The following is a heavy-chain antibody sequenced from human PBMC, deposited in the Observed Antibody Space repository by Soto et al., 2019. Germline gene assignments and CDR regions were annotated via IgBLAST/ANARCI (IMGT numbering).Heavy chain of an antibody. CDR3: ARAGPLIVVVTADAFDI. D-gene: IGHD2-21*02. CDR2: IYYSGST. CDR1: GGSVSSGSYY. V-gene: IGHV4-61*01. J-gene: IGHJ3*02. Sequence: SETLSLTCTVSGGSVSSGSYYWSWIRQPPGKGLEWIGYIYYSGSTNYNPSLKSRVTISVDTSKNQFSLKLSSVTAADTAVYYCARAGPLIVVVTADAFDIWGQGTMVTVSS.